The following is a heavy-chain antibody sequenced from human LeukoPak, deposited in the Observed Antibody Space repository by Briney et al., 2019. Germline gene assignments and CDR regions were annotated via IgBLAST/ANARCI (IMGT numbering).Heavy chain of an antibody. D-gene: IGHD3-10*01. CDR2: ITTTGVNT. Sequence: GGSLRLSCAASGFTFSNYFFSWVRQAPGKGLEWASTITTTGVNTYYADSVKGRFTISRDNSRSTLYLQMSSLRAEDTAVYYCAKHQDRSYDFWGQGTLVTVSS. CDR1: GFTFSNYF. J-gene: IGHJ4*02. V-gene: IGHV3-23*01. CDR3: AKHQDRSYDF.